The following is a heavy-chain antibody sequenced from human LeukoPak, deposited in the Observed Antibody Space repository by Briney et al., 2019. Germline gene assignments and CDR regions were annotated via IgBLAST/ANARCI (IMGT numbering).Heavy chain of an antibody. CDR2: ISGSGDNT. J-gene: IGHJ4*02. V-gene: IGHV3-23*01. Sequence: PGGSLRLSCAASGFTFSTYVMSWVRQAPGKGLEWVSGISGSGDNTYHADSVKGRFTISRDTKNTLYLQMNSLRAEDTAVYYCSSRRYYFDYWGQGTLVTVSS. CDR1: GFTFSTYV. CDR3: SSRRYYFDY.